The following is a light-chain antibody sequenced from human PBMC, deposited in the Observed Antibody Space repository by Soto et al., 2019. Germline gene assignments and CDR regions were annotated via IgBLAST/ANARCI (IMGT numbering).Light chain of an antibody. CDR2: AAS. Sequence: MTQAPLSLPITPGEPASISCSSSQSLLHSNGYNYLAWYQQKPGKAPKRLIYAASSLQSGVQSRLSGSGSGTEFTLTISSLQPEDFATYYCLKHNSLWTVGQGTQVEIK. V-gene: IGKV1-17*01. CDR3: LKHNSLWT. J-gene: IGKJ1*01. CDR1: QSLLHSNGYNY.